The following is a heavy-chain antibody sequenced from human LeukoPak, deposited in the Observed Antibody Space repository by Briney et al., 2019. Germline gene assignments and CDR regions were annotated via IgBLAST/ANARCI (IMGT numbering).Heavy chain of an antibody. V-gene: IGHV1-2*02. J-gene: IGHJ4*02. D-gene: IGHD1-26*01. CDR2: INPNSGGT. CDR3: ARVPVGVTRAALLEY. CDR1: GYTFTGYY. Sequence: ASVKVSCKASGYTFTGYYMHWVRQAPGQGLEWMGWINPNSGGTNYAQKFHGRVALTSDTSINTAYMELSRLKSGGTDVDFFARVPVGVTRAALLEYWGQGTLVTVSS.